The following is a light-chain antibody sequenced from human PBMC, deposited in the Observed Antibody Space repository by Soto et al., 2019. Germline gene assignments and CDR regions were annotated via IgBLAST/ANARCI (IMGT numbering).Light chain of an antibody. Sequence: QSAPTQPPSASGSPGQSATLSCTGTSSDVGGYNYVSWYQQYPGKAPKLMIYDVYKRPSGVPDRFSGSKSGNTASLTVSGLQPEDEADYYCSSYAGSSTWVFGGGTKLTVL. CDR3: SSYAGSSTWV. CDR2: DVY. V-gene: IGLV2-8*01. J-gene: IGLJ3*02. CDR1: SSDVGGYNY.